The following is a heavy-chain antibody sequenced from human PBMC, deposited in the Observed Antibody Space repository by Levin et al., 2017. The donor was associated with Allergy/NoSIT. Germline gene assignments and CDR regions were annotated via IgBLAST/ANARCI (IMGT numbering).Heavy chain of an antibody. V-gene: IGHV1-18*01. D-gene: IGHD3-9*01. Sequence: ASVKVSCKASGYTFTSYGISWVRQAPGQGLEWMGWISAYNGNTNYAQKLQGRVTMTTDTSTSTAYMELRSLRSDDTAVYYCARDLARARPYSTSYYDILTVNEDDAFDIWGQGTMVTVSS. CDR2: ISAYNGNT. CDR1: GYTFTSYG. CDR3: ARDLARARPYSTSYYDILTVNEDDAFDI. J-gene: IGHJ3*02.